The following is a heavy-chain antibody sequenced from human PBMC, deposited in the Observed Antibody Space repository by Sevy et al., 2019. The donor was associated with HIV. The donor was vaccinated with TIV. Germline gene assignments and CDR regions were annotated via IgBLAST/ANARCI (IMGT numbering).Heavy chain of an antibody. Sequence: GGSLRLSCAASGFTFSSYSMNWVRQAPGKGLEWVSSISSSSSYIYYADSVKGRFTISRDNAKNSLYLQMNSLRAEDTAVYYCARDRCTNGVCQDYYYYYMDVWGKGTTVTVSS. J-gene: IGHJ6*03. CDR3: ARDRCTNGVCQDYYYYYMDV. D-gene: IGHD2-8*01. CDR2: ISSSSSYI. V-gene: IGHV3-21*01. CDR1: GFTFSSYS.